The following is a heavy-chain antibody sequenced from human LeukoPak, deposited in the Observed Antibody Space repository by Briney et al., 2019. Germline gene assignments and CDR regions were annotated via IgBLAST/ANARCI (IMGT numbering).Heavy chain of an antibody. J-gene: IGHJ5*02. CDR3: ASGRMDWFDP. V-gene: IGHV4-31*03. Sequence: SETLPLTCTVSGGSISSGGYYWSWIRQHPGKGLEWIGYIYYSGSTYYNPSLKSRVTISLDTSKNQFSLKLSSVTAADTAVYYCASGRMDWFDPWGQGTLVTVSS. CDR2: IYYSGST. D-gene: IGHD1-14*01. CDR1: GGSISSGGYY.